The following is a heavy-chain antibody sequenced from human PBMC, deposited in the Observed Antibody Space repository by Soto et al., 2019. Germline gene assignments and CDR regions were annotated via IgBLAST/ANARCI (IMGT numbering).Heavy chain of an antibody. V-gene: IGHV3-48*01. CDR2: ISSSSSTI. J-gene: IGHJ6*03. CDR1: GFTFSSYS. CDR3: ARDLVGYCSGGSCYSSILKGYYYYYYYMDV. Sequence: GGSLRLSCAASGFTFSSYSMNWVRQAPGKGLEWVSYISSSSSTIYYADSVKGRFTISRDNAKNSLYLQMNSLRAEDTVVYYCARDLVGYCSGGSCYSSILKGYYYYYYYMDVWGKGTTVTVSS. D-gene: IGHD2-15*01.